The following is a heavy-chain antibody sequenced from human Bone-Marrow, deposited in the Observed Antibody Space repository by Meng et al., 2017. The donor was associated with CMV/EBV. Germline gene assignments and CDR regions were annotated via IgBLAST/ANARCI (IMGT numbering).Heavy chain of an antibody. J-gene: IGHJ6*02. Sequence: ASVKVSCKASGYIFIGYYIHWVRQAPGQGLEWMGWINPQGGGTNYAQRFQDRVTMTTDTSITTAYMELSRLTSDDTAVYYCARVGFYDGLDVWGQGTTVTVSS. V-gene: IGHV1-2*02. CDR1: GYIFIGYY. CDR2: INPQGGGT. CDR3: ARVGFYDGLDV. D-gene: IGHD3-16*01.